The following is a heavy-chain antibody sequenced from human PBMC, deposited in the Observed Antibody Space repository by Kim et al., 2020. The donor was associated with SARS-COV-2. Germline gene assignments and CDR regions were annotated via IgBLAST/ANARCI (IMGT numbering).Heavy chain of an antibody. CDR2: ISSSSSYI. CDR1: GFTFSSYS. D-gene: IGHD6-6*01. J-gene: IGHJ4*02. V-gene: IGHV3-21*01. CDR3: ARDRDGTDEYSSSYYFDY. Sequence: GGSLRLSCAASGFTFSSYSMNWVRQAPGKGLEWVSSISSSSSYIYYADSVKGRFTISRDNAKNSLYLQMNSLRAEDTAVYYCARDRDGTDEYSSSYYFDYWGQGTLVTVSS.